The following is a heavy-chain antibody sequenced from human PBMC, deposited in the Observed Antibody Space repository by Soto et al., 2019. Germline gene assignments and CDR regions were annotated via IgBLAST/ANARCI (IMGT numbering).Heavy chain of an antibody. J-gene: IGHJ3*02. CDR1: GYTFTNYY. CDR2: INPRGGRT. CDR3: ARDLADYYEDSNTPYNAVDI. D-gene: IGHD3-22*01. Sequence: QVHLVQSGAEVKKPGASVKVSCKASGYTFTNYYMHWVRQAPGQGLEWMGMINPRGGRTTYPQKFHGSGTMTTETSSSTVYMELSSLRSEDTAVYYCARDLADYYEDSNTPYNAVDIGGQGTMVTVSS. V-gene: IGHV1-46*03.